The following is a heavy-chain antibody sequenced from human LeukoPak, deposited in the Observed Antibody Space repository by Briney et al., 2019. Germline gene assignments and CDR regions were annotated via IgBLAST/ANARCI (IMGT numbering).Heavy chain of an antibody. J-gene: IGHJ4*02. Sequence: GGSLRLSCAASGFTFDDYGMIWVRQAPGKGLEWVSGINWNGGSTGYADSVKGRFTISRDNAKNSLYLQMNGLRAEDTALYYCARGDDGLTGYPGYWGQGTLVTVAS. CDR3: ARGDDGLTGYPGY. CDR1: GFTFDDYG. V-gene: IGHV3-20*04. CDR2: INWNGGST. D-gene: IGHD3-9*01.